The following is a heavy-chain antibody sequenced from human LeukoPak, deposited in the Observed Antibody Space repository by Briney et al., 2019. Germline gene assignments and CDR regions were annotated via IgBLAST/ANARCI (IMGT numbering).Heavy chain of an antibody. D-gene: IGHD6-13*01. J-gene: IGHJ3*02. CDR2: IYYCGST. CDR1: GGSISSYY. V-gene: IGHV4-59*01. Sequence: SSETLSLTSTVSGGSISSYYWSWIRQPPGKGLEWIGYIYYCGSTKYNPSLKSRFTISVATSKNQFSLKLSSVTAADTAVYYCARWARRWIWYVRIDDAFDIWGQGTMVTVSS. CDR3: ARWARRWIWYVRIDDAFDI.